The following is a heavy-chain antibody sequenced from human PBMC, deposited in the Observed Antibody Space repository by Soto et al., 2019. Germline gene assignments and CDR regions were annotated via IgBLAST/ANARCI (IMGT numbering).Heavy chain of an antibody. CDR1: GFIFSDYA. Sequence: EVQLLESGGGLVQPGGSLRLSCAASGFIFSDYAMSWVRQAPGKGLEWVSSISPSGGDTFDADSVKGRFAISRDNSKNNLSLQMNSLRAGDTAVYYCAKRVEYSSSSAYFDHWGRGTLVIVSS. CDR3: AKRVEYSSSSAYFDH. CDR2: ISPSGGDT. J-gene: IGHJ4*02. D-gene: IGHD6-6*01. V-gene: IGHV3-23*01.